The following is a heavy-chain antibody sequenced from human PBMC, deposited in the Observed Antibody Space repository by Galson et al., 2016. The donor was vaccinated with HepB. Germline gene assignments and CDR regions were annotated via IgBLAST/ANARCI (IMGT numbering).Heavy chain of an antibody. CDR2: ISNSGVST. J-gene: IGHJ4*01. D-gene: IGHD3-10*01. CDR3: AKWADYASGFAY. Sequence: SLRLSCAASGFTFTTYAMCWVRQAPGQGLEWVSAISNSGVSTYYADSVKGRFTISRDNSKNTLYLQMNSRRAEDTAVYYCAKWADYASGFAYWGQGTLVTVSS. CDR1: GFTFTTYA. V-gene: IGHV3-23*01.